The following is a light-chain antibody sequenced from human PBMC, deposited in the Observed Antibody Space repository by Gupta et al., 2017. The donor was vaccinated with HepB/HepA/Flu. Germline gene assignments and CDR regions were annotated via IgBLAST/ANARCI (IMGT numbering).Light chain of an antibody. J-gene: IGLJ2*01. CDR2: RNN. CDR1: SSNIGSNY. CDR3: AECGSGV. Sequence: QSVLTQPPSASGTPGQRVTISCSGSSSNIGSNYVYWYQPLPGTAPKHLIYRNNQRNSGVPYPFSCSRYGTSHTLAIGGLGSEDESDFYCAECGSGVFGGGTKLTVL. V-gene: IGLV1-47*01.